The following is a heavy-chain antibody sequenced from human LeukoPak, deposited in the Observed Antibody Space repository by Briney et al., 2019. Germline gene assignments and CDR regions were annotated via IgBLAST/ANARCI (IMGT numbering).Heavy chain of an antibody. J-gene: IGHJ4*02. D-gene: IGHD4-17*01. V-gene: IGHV4-34*01. Sequence: PSETLSLTCAVYGGPFSGYYWSWIRQPPGKGLEWIGEINHSGSTNYNPSLKSRVTISVDTSKNQFSLKLSSVTAADTAVYYCASYGDYCSWGQGTLVTVSS. CDR1: GGPFSGYY. CDR2: INHSGST. CDR3: ASYGDYCS.